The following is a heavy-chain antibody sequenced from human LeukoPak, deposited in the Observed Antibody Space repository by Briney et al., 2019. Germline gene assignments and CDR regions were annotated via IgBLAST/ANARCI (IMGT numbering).Heavy chain of an antibody. CDR3: TTERLMDYYDRRGFLGDP. Sequence: HGGSLRLSCAASGFIFSCYGMSWVRPAPGRGLAWVGGLESETDGVATDYAAPVKGRFNSSRDDSTITLYLQMNSLTSEDTALYYCTTERLMDYYDRRGFLGDPWGKGTLVTVSS. CDR1: GFIFSCYG. D-gene: IGHD3-22*01. V-gene: IGHV3-15*04. CDR2: LESETDGVAT. J-gene: IGHJ5*02.